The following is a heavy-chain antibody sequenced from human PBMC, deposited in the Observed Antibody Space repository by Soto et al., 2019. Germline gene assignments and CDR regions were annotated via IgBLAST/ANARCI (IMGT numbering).Heavy chain of an antibody. V-gene: IGHV3-21*01. D-gene: IGHD6-6*01. Sequence: EVQLVESGGGLVKPGGSLRLSCAASGFTFTRYSMNWVRQAPGKGLEWVSSISSTHNYIYYGDSMKGRFTISRDNAKNSLYLEMNGLSAEDTAVYYCARASDDLTSNFDYWGQGTLVTVSS. CDR1: GFTFTRYS. J-gene: IGHJ4*02. CDR2: ISSTHNYI. CDR3: ARASDDLTSNFDY.